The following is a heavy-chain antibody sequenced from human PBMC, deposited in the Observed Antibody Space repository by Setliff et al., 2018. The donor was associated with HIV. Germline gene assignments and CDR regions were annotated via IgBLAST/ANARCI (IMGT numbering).Heavy chain of an antibody. Sequence: ASVKVSCKASGYTFTKYDINWVRQAAGQGLEWMGWMNPNSGNRGYAQKFQGRVTISRNTSISTAYMELSGLRSEDTAVYYCARGRGRYYDSRSYLDYWGQGTLVTVSS. V-gene: IGHV1-8*03. D-gene: IGHD3-22*01. CDR2: MNPNSGNR. CDR1: GYTFTKYD. J-gene: IGHJ4*02. CDR3: ARGRGRYYDSRSYLDY.